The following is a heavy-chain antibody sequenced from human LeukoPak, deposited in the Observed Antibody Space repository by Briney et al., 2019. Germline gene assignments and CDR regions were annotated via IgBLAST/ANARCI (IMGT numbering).Heavy chain of an antibody. D-gene: IGHD3-22*01. CDR3: AKHVITDGIGYCYFDS. Sequence: SETLSLTCTVSGGSISSDCCYWGRIRQPPGKGPEWIGGFYYTGTTYYSPSLKSRITITANTEKKQFSKRLSYVTAADTAVYYCAKHVITDGIGYCYFDSWGQGTLVTVSS. J-gene: IGHJ4*02. CDR2: FYYTGTT. CDR1: GGSISSDCCY. V-gene: IGHV4-39*01.